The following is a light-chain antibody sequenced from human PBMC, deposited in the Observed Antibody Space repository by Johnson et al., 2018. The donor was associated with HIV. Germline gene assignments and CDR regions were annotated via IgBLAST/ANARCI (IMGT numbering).Light chain of an antibody. J-gene: IGLJ1*01. CDR3: GTWDSSLSAWV. Sequence: QAVLTQPPSVSAAPGQKVTISCSGSSSNIGNNYVSWYQQFPGTAPKLVIYDNNRRPSGIPDRFSGSKSGTSATLGITGLQTGDEADFYCGTWDSSLSAWVFGTGTKVTVL. CDR1: SSNIGNNY. V-gene: IGLV1-51*01. CDR2: DNN.